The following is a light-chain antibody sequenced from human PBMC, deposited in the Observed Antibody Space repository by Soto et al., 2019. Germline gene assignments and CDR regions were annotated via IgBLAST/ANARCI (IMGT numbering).Light chain of an antibody. V-gene: IGKV1-9*01. Sequence: DIQLTQSPSFLSASVGDRVTITCRASQGISSYLAWYQQKPGKAPKLLIYAASTLQSGVPSRFSGSGSGTEFTLTISSLQPEDFATYYCQQLNNYPFTLGPGTKVDIK. CDR3: QQLNNYPFT. CDR2: AAS. CDR1: QGISSY. J-gene: IGKJ3*01.